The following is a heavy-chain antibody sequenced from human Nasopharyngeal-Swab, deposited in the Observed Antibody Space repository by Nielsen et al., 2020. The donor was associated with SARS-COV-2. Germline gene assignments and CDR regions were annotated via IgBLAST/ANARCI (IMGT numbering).Heavy chain of an antibody. CDR1: GFSFSSYS. J-gene: IGHJ4*02. Sequence: GESLKISCATSGFSFSSYSMTWVRQAPGKGLEWVANIKQDGSELYYVDSVKGRFTISRDNARNSLYLQINSLRAEDTAMYYCARESVSITTYIDHWGQGTLVTVSS. D-gene: IGHD4-11*01. CDR3: ARESVSITTYIDH. CDR2: IKQDGSEL. V-gene: IGHV3-7*03.